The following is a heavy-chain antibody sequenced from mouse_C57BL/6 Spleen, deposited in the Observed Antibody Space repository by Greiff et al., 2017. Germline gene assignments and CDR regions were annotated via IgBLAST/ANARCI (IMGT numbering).Heavy chain of an antibody. CDR2: IDPSDSYT. CDR1: GYTFTSYG. CDR3: ARVRYYYGSSYWYFDV. Sequence: QVQLQQSGAELARPGASVKLSCKASGYTFTSYGISWVKQRTGQGLEWIGEIDPSDSYTNYNQKFKGKSTLTVDKSSSTAYMQLSSLTSEDSAVYYCARVRYYYGSSYWYFDVWGTGTTVTVSS. J-gene: IGHJ1*03. V-gene: IGHV1-69*01. D-gene: IGHD1-1*01.